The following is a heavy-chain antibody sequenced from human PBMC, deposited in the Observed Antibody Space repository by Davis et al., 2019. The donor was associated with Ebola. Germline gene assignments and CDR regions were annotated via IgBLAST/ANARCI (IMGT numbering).Heavy chain of an antibody. J-gene: IGHJ6*02. CDR1: GFTVSSNY. CDR2: IYSGGST. CDR3: ASNSGHYYYGMDV. Sequence: GGSLRLSCAASGFTVSSNYMSWVRQAPGKGLEWVSVIYSGGSTYYADSVKGRFTISRDNSKNTLYLQMNSLRAEDTAVYYCASNSGHYYYGMDVWGQGTTVTVSS. D-gene: IGHD1-26*01. V-gene: IGHV3-66*01.